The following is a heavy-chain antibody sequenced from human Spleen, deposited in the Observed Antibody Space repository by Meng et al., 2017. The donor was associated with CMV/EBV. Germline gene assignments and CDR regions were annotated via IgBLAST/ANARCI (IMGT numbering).Heavy chain of an antibody. CDR2: IIPILDIT. CDR1: GGTFSSYA. CDR3: ARKRGGQLLKDYYGMDV. J-gene: IGHJ6*02. Sequence: SVKVSCKASGGTFSSYAISWVRQAPGQGLEWMGGIIPILDITNYAQKFQGRVTITADKSTSTAYMELSNLRSEDTAVYYCARKRGGQLLKDYYGMDVWGQGTTVTVSS. D-gene: IGHD2-2*01. V-gene: IGHV1-69*10.